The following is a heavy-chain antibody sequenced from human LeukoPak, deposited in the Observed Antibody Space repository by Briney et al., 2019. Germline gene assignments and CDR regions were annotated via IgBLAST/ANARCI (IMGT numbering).Heavy chain of an antibody. D-gene: IGHD1-26*01. CDR3: ARGSFRRGSYHFDY. J-gene: IGHJ4*02. CDR2: IGTAGDT. Sequence: GGSLRLSCAASGFTFSSYDMHWVRQATGKGLEWVSAIGTAGDTYYPGSVKGRFTISRENAKNSLYLQMNSLRVGDTAVYYCARGSFRRGSYHFDYWGQGTLVTVSS. CDR1: GFTFSSYD. V-gene: IGHV3-13*01.